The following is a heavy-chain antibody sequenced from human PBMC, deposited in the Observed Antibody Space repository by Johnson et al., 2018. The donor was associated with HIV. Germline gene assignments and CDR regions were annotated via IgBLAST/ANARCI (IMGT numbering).Heavy chain of an antibody. D-gene: IGHD5-24*01. V-gene: IGHV3-66*01. CDR1: GFTVSSNY. CDR3: AKWTRDGYNYVHAFDI. J-gene: IGHJ3*02. CDR2: IYSGGST. Sequence: EVQLVESGGGLVQPGGSLRLSCAASGFTVSSNYMSWVRQAPGKGLEWVSVIYSGGSTYYADSVKGRFTISRDNSKNTLYLQMNSLRAEDTAVYYCAKWTRDGYNYVHAFDIWGQGTMVTVSS.